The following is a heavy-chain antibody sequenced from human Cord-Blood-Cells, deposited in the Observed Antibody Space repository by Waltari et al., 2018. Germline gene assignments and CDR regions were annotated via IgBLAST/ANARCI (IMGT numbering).Heavy chain of an antibody. J-gene: IGHJ6*03. CDR3: ARQGNYYYYMDV. Sequence: QLQLQEAGPGLVKPSETLSLTCPVSGGSISSSGYYWGWIRQPPGNGLEWIGSCYYSGRADDTPSLEGRVTISADTSKSQLCLKVSTVTAADTAVYYCARQGNYYYYMDVWGKGTTVTVSS. V-gene: IGHV4-39*01. D-gene: IGHD6-13*01. CDR2: CYYSGRA. CDR1: GGSISSSGYY.